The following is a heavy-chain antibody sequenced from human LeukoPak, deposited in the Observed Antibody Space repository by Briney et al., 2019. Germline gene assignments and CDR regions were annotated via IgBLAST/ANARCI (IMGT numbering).Heavy chain of an antibody. J-gene: IGHJ5*02. D-gene: IGHD1-26*01. Sequence: NPGGSLRLSCAASGVTFSNAWMSWVRQAPGKGLEWVGRIKSKTDGGTTDYAAPVKGRFTISRDDSKNTLYLQMNSLRAEDTAVYYCAKDTRGSYSWFDPWGQGTLVTVSS. CDR1: GVTFSNAW. CDR3: AKDTRGSYSWFDP. CDR2: IKSKTDGGTT. V-gene: IGHV3-15*01.